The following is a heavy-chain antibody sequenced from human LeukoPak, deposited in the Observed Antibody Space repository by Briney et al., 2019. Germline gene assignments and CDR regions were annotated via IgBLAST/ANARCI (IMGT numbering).Heavy chain of an antibody. CDR1: GLTLSKYG. Sequence: PGGSLRLSCAASGLTLSKYGIHWVRQAPGKGLEWVAVVSYDGSNKNYIDSMKGRFIVSRDNYNSTVYLQMNSLRAEDTAVYYCAKVVNYYYMDVWGKGTTVTVSS. J-gene: IGHJ6*03. CDR2: VSYDGSNK. V-gene: IGHV3-30*18. CDR3: AKVVNYYYMDV.